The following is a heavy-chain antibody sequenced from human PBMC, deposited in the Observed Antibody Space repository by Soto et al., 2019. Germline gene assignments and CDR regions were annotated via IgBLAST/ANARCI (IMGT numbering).Heavy chain of an antibody. CDR3: ARGLGSSGWYSPWDDFDI. V-gene: IGHV4-28*03. CDR1: GYSISSSNW. Sequence: SETLSLTCAVSGYSISSSNWWGWIRQPPGKGLEWIGYIYYSGSTYYNPSLKSRVTVSVDTSKNQFSLKLSSVTAVDTAVYYCARGLGSSGWYSPWDDFDIWGQGTMVT. J-gene: IGHJ3*02. CDR2: IYYSGST. D-gene: IGHD6-19*01.